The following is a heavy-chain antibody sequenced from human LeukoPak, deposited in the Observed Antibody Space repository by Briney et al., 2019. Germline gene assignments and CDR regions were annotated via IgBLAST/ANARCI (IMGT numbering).Heavy chain of an antibody. V-gene: IGHV3-30-3*01. J-gene: IGHJ3*02. Sequence: GRSLRLSCAASGFTFSSFSMHWVRQAPGKGLEWVSVISSDGSNKYYADSVKGRFTISRDNSKNTLSLQMDSLTPEDSALYYCARRAAAGHLDGFDIWGQGTLITVSS. CDR1: GFTFSSFS. D-gene: IGHD6-13*01. CDR2: ISSDGSNK. CDR3: ARRAAAGHLDGFDI.